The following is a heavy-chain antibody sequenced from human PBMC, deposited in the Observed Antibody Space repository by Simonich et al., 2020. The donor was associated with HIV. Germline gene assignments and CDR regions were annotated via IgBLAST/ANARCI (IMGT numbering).Heavy chain of an antibody. D-gene: IGHD3-3*01. V-gene: IGHV3-21*01. Sequence: EVQLVESGGGLVKPGGSLRLSCAASGFPFSSYSMNWVRQAPGKVLEWVSSITSSSSYIYYADSVKGRFTISRDNAKNSLYLQMNSLRAEDTAVYYCARPAGEFLELLLSPPPDYWGQGTLVTVSS. J-gene: IGHJ4*02. CDR1: GFPFSSYS. CDR2: ITSSSSYI. CDR3: ARPAGEFLELLLSPPPDY.